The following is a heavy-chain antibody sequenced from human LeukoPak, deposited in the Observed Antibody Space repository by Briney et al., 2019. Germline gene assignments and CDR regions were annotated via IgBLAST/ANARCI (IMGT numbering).Heavy chain of an antibody. CDR1: GFTFSSYA. D-gene: IGHD5-18*01. V-gene: IGHV3-23*01. CDR3: AKDQDAWIQAEGDY. CDR2: ISGSGGST. J-gene: IGHJ4*02. Sequence: GGSLRLSCAASGFTFSSYAMSWVRQAPGKGLEWVSAISGSGGSTYFADSVKGRFTIPRDNSKNTLYLQMNSLRAEDTAVYYCAKDQDAWIQAEGDYWGQGTLVTVSS.